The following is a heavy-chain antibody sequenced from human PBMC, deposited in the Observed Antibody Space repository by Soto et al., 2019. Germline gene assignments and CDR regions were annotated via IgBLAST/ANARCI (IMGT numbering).Heavy chain of an antibody. D-gene: IGHD6-13*01. CDR2: INPNSGGT. CDR3: ARGGSYSSSWSPFDY. V-gene: IGHV1-2*04. CDR1: GYTFTGYY. J-gene: IGHJ4*02. Sequence: ASVKVSCKASGYTFTGYYMHWVRQAPGQGLEWMGWINPNSGGTNYAQKFQGWVTMTRDTSISTAYMELSRLRSDDTAVYYCARGGSYSSSWSPFDYWGQGTLVPVSS.